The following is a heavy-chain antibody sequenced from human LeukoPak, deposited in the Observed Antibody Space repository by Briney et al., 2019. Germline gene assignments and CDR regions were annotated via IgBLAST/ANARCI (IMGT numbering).Heavy chain of an antibody. CDR1: GLTFDDYA. Sequence: GGSLRLSCASCGLTFDDYALHWVRQAPGKGLEWVSGISWYSGSIGYVDSVKGRFTISRDNAKNSLYLQMNSLRAEDTALYYCAKVKQWLAMDVWGKGTTVTVSS. V-gene: IGHV3-9*01. J-gene: IGHJ6*03. CDR3: AKVKQWLAMDV. D-gene: IGHD6-19*01. CDR2: ISWYSGSI.